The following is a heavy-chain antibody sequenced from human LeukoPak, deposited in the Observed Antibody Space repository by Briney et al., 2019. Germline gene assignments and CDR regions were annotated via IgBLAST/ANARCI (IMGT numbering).Heavy chain of an antibody. Sequence: SETLSLTCTVSGGSISSYYWIWIRQPPGKGLEWIGYIYYSGSTNYNPSLKSRVTISVDTSKNQFSLKLSSVTAADTAVYYCARDIGRSWFDPWGQGTLVTVSS. CDR3: ARDIGRSWFDP. CDR1: GGSISSYY. CDR2: IYYSGST. J-gene: IGHJ5*02. V-gene: IGHV4-59*01. D-gene: IGHD1-26*01.